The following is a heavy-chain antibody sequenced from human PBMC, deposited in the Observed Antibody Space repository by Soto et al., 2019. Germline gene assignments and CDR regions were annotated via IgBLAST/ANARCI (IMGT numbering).Heavy chain of an antibody. CDR1: GFSLSNGRLG. CDR2: IFSNDEK. CDR3: ARTDTYYELRGPYYVFDY. V-gene: IGHV2-26*01. D-gene: IGHD3-3*01. Sequence: QVTLKESGPVLVKPTETLTLTCAVSGFSLSNGRLGVSWIRQPPGKALEGLAHIFSNDEKSYTTSLKSRLTISNDTSKSQVVLIVTNMDPVDTATYYCARTDTYYELRGPYYVFDYWGQGTLVTVSS. J-gene: IGHJ4*02.